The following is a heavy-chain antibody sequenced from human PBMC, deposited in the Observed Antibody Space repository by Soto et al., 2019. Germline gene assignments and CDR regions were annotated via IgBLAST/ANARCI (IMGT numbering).Heavy chain of an antibody. CDR1: GFTFSSYS. CDR3: ARDTKRGYSGYDWGSKAYYYYYGMDV. Sequence: GGSLRLSCAASGFTFSSYSMNWVRQAPGKGLEWVSYISSSSSTIYYADSVKGRFTISRDNAKNSLYLQMNSLRDEDTAVYYCARDTKRGYSGYDWGSKAYYYYYGMDVWGQGTTVTVSS. J-gene: IGHJ6*02. D-gene: IGHD5-12*01. V-gene: IGHV3-48*02. CDR2: ISSSSSTI.